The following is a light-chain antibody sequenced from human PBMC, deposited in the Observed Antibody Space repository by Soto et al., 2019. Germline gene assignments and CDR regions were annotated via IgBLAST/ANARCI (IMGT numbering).Light chain of an antibody. Sequence: EIVMTQSPATLSVSPGERATLSCSASQSVSSNLAWYQQKPGQAPRRLIYGASTRATGIPARFSGSGSGTEFTLTISSLQSEDFAVYYGQQYNNWPPLTFGGGTKVEIK. V-gene: IGKV3-15*01. J-gene: IGKJ4*01. CDR1: QSVSSN. CDR3: QQYNNWPPLT. CDR2: GAS.